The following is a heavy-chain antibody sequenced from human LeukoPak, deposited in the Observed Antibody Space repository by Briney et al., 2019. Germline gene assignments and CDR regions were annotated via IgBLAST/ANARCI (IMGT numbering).Heavy chain of an antibody. D-gene: IGHD2-2*01. V-gene: IGHV1-18*01. J-gene: IGHJ6*02. Sequence: ASVKVSCKASGYTFTSYGISWVRQAPGQGLEWMGWISAYNGNTNYAQKLQGRVTMTTDTSTSTAYMELRSLRSDDTAVYYCARASQDIVVVPPPDYYGMDVWGQGTTVTVSS. CDR3: ARASQDIVVVPPPDYYGMDV. CDR1: GYTFTSYG. CDR2: ISAYNGNT.